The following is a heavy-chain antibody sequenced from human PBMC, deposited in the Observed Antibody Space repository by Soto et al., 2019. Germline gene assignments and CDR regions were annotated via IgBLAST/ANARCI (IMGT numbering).Heavy chain of an antibody. CDR1: GGSISSYY. J-gene: IGHJ4*02. CDR3: ARQGIAAAIDY. CDR2: IYYSGST. D-gene: IGHD6-13*01. V-gene: IGHV4-59*08. Sequence: SETLSLTCTVSGGSISSYYWSWIRQPPGKGLEWIGYIYYSGSTNYNPSLKSRVTISVDTSKNQFSLKLSSVTAADTAVYYCARQGIAAAIDYWGQGTLVTVSS.